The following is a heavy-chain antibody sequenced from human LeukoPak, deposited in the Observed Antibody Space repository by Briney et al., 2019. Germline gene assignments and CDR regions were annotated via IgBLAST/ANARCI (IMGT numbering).Heavy chain of an antibody. V-gene: IGHV3-9*01. CDR1: GFTFDDYA. Sequence: GGSLRLSCAASGFTFDDYAMHWVRQAPGKGLGWVSGISWNSGSIGYADSVKGRFTISRDNAKNSLYLQMNSLRAEDTALYYCAKAYDILTGYCDYWGQGTLVTVSS. CDR2: ISWNSGSI. D-gene: IGHD3-9*01. CDR3: AKAYDILTGYCDY. J-gene: IGHJ4*02.